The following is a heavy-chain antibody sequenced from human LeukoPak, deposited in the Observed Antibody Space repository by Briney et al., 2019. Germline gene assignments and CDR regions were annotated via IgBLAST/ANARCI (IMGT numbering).Heavy chain of an antibody. CDR3: ARPNFWSGYYQGY. CDR1: GHTFTGYF. J-gene: IGHJ4*02. V-gene: IGHV1-2*02. Sequence: ASVKVSCRASGHTFTGYFMHWVRQAPGQGLEYMGWINTNNGDTSYAQKLQGRVSMTRDTSISTAYMELSGLTSDDTAVYYCARPNFWSGYYQGYWGQGTLVTVSS. D-gene: IGHD3-3*01. CDR2: INTNNGDT.